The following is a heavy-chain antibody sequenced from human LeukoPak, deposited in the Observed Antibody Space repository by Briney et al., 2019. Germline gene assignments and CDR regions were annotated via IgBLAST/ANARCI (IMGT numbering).Heavy chain of an antibody. D-gene: IGHD6-19*01. CDR2: IYYSGST. CDR3: ASTPIGYSSGWYYFDY. V-gene: IGHV4-59*01. Sequence: PSETLSLTCTVSGGSISSYYRSWIRQPPGKGLEWIGYIYYSGSTNYNPSLKSRVTISVDTSKNQFSLKLSSVTAADTAVYYCASTPIGYSSGWYYFDYWGQGTLVTVSS. J-gene: IGHJ4*02. CDR1: GGSISSYY.